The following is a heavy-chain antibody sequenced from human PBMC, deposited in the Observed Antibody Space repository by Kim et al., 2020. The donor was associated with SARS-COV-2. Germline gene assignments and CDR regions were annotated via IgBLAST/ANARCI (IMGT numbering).Heavy chain of an antibody. CDR2: IYSGGST. CDR3: ARSTYSSGWFEYYFGY. D-gene: IGHD6-19*01. J-gene: IGHJ4*01. CDR1: GVSVSSDY. Sequence: GGSLRLSCVASGVSVSSDYMSWVRQGPGKGLAWVAVIYSGGSTHNADPVKGRFTISRHTSKNTVYLQMNSLRAEDTAVYYCARSTYSSGWFEYYFGYWG. V-gene: IGHV3-53*04.